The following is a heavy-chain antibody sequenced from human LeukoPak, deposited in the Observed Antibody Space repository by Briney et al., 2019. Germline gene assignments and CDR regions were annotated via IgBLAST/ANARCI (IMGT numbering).Heavy chain of an antibody. CDR1: GTSINDFY. Sequence: SETLSLTCTVSGTSINDFYWSWIRQPPGKRLEWIGYIYFSGHTNYSPPLKSRVTMSLDAPRDHFSLQLNSVTAADTAVYYCARGHGYSGHALAYWGQGILVTVSS. V-gene: IGHV4-59*01. CDR3: ARGHGYSGHALAY. J-gene: IGHJ4*02. CDR2: IYFSGHT. D-gene: IGHD5-12*01.